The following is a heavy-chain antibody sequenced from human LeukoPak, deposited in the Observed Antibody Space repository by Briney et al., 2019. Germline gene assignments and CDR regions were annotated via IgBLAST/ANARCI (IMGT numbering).Heavy chain of an antibody. J-gene: IGHJ4*02. Sequence: GGSLRLSCAASGFTFSSYAMSWVRQAPGKGLEWVSAISGSGGSTNYADSVKGRFTISRDNSKNTLYLQMNSLRAEDTAVYYCAKAGAYSGSWRFDFWGQGTLVTVSS. D-gene: IGHD6-13*01. CDR3: AKAGAYSGSWRFDF. V-gene: IGHV3-23*01. CDR1: GFTFSSYA. CDR2: ISGSGGST.